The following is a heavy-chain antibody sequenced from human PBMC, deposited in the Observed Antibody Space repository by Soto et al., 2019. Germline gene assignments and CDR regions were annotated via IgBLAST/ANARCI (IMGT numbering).Heavy chain of an antibody. Sequence: SETLSLTCAVYGGSFSGYYWSWIRQPPGKGLEWIGEINHSGSTNYNPSLKSRVTISVDTSKNQFSLKLSSVTAADTAVYYCAREVVAATTPCAFDIWGQGTMVTVSS. D-gene: IGHD2-15*01. J-gene: IGHJ3*02. CDR1: GGSFSGYY. V-gene: IGHV4-34*01. CDR3: AREVVAATTPCAFDI. CDR2: INHSGST.